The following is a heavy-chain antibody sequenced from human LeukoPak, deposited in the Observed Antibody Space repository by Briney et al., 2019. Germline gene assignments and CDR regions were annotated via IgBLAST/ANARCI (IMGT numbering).Heavy chain of an antibody. V-gene: IGHV1-2*02. D-gene: IGHD3-10*01. J-gene: IGHJ6*03. CDR1: GYTFTGYY. CDR3: ARVREMVRGVGGTYYYYYYMDV. CDR2: INPNSGGT. Sequence: GASVKVSCKASGYTFTGYYMHWVRQAPGQGLEWMGWINPNSGGTNYAQKFQGRVTMTRDTSISTAYLELSRLRSDDTAVYYCARVREMVRGVGGTYYYYYYMDVWGKGTTVTVSS.